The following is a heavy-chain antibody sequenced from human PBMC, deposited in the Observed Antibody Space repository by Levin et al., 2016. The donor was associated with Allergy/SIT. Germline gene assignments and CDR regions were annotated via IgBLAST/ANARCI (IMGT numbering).Heavy chain of an antibody. CDR3: ARWGITIFGVVYYYMDV. CDR2: INHSGST. V-gene: IGHV4-34*01. J-gene: IGHJ6*03. CDR1: GGSFSGYY. D-gene: IGHD3-3*01. Sequence: SETLSLTCAVYGGSFSGYYWSWIRQPPGKGLEWIGEINHSGSTNYNPSLKSRVTISVDTSKNQFSLKLSSVTAADTAVYYCARWGITIFGVVYYYMDVWGKGTTVTVSS.